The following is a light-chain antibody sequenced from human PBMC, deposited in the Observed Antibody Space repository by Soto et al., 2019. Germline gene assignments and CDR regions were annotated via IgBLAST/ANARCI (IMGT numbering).Light chain of an antibody. CDR3: QQYGSSPRT. V-gene: IGKV3-20*01. CDR2: GAS. Sequence: EIVLTQYKGTLSFSPGERATLSCRASQSVSSSYLAWYQQKPGQAPRLLIFGASRRATGIPDRFSGSGSGTDFTFTISRLEPEDFAVYYCQQYGSSPRTFGQGTKVDIK. CDR1: QSVSSSY. J-gene: IGKJ1*01.